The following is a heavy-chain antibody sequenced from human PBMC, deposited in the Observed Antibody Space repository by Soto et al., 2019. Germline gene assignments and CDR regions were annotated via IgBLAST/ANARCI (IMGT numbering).Heavy chain of an antibody. V-gene: IGHV4-30-2*06. CDR1: GGSITTRGFS. CDR2: IYPSGTI. Sequence: PSETLSLTCAVSGGSITTRGFSWNWIRQSPGKGLEWIGCIYPSGTIFYNPSLKSRVTISVDTSKNQFSLKLSSVTAADTAVYYCTRDGDGRMTTNPYYYYGMDVWGPGITVTVSS. CDR3: TRDGDGRMTTNPYYYYGMDV. J-gene: IGHJ6*02. D-gene: IGHD2-21*02.